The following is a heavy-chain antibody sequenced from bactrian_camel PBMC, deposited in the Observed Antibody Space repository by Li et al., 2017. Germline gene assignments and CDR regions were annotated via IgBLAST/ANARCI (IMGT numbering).Heavy chain of an antibody. J-gene: IGHJ4*01. CDR1: GYTFSTWC. V-gene: IGHV3S31*01. CDR2: IYLSGGLT. D-gene: IGHD1*01. Sequence: VQLVESGGGSVQAGGSLRLSCATSGYTFSTWCMGWFHQAPGKEREGIAAIYLSGGLTYYGDVTKSRFTISEDSAKDTLYLQMNSLKPEDTAMYYCAAKAKTWRPCPRPMDGEVFSSYGQGTQVTVS.